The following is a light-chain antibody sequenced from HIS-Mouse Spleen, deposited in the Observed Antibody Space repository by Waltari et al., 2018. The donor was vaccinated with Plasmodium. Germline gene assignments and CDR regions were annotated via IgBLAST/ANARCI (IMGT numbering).Light chain of an antibody. CDR3: CSYAGSYTYV. CDR1: SSDVGGYNY. V-gene: IGLV2-11*01. J-gene: IGLJ1*01. CDR2: DVS. Sequence: QSALTQPRSVSGSPGQSVTISCTGTSSDVGGYNYVSWYQHHPGKAPKLMIYDVSKRPSGFPDRLSASKSCNTAPLTYSVLQAEDEADYYCCSYAGSYTYVFGTGTKVTVL.